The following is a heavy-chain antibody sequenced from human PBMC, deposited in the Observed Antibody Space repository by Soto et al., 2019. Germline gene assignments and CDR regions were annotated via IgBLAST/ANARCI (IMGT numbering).Heavy chain of an antibody. CDR3: AKKNPHGDSNKAWLDP. D-gene: IGHD2-8*01. CDR1: GGTFVSSA. Sequence: QVQLLQSGAELREPGSSVRISCTPSGGTFVSSAFAWVRQAPGGKLEWMGGIIPILRSTKYAEKFLGRLTIRADDCSRTAYVELSSLTFDDTAVYFCAKKNPHGDSNKAWLDPWGQGTLVTVST. J-gene: IGHJ5*02. CDR2: IIPILRST. V-gene: IGHV1-69*01.